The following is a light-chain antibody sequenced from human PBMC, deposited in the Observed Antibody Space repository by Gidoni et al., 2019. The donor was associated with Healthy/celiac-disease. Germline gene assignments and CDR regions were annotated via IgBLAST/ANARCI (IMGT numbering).Light chain of an antibody. CDR3: QQYNNWPLR. CDR2: GAS. J-gene: IGKJ5*01. CDR1: QSGNSN. Sequence: EIVMMQPPAPLSVSPGETATLSCRASQSGNSNLAWYQQKPGQAPRLLISGASTRATGIPARFSGSGSGTEFTLTISSLQSEDFAVYYCQQYNNWPLRFGQGTRLEIK. V-gene: IGKV3-15*01.